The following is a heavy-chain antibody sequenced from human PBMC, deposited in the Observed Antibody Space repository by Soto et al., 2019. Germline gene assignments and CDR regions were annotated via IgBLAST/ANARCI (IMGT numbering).Heavy chain of an antibody. Sequence: SETLSLTCAVYCGSFSGYYWNWIRQPPGKGLEWIGEMNHSGSTNYNPSLKSRVTISVDTAKNQFSLKLSSVTAADTAVYYCARGHYDTLPGYSSYYFDYWGQGTLVTVSS. V-gene: IGHV4-34*01. CDR2: MNHSGST. CDR1: CGSFSGYY. CDR3: ARGHYDTLPGYSSYYFDY. J-gene: IGHJ4*02. D-gene: IGHD3-9*01.